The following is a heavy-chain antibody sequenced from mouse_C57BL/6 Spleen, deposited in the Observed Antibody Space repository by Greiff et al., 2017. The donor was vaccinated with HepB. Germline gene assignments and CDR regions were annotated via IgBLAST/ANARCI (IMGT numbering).Heavy chain of an antibody. V-gene: IGHV7-3*01. Sequence: DVMLVESGGGLVQPGGSLSLSCAASGFTFTDYYMSWVRQPPGKALEWLGFIRNKANGYTTEYSASVKGRFTISRDNSQSILYLQMNALRAEDSATYYCGRFSLYDYAMDYWGQGTSVPVSP. CDR1: GFTFTDYY. D-gene: IGHD2-12*01. J-gene: IGHJ4*01. CDR2: IRNKANGYTT. CDR3: GRFSLYDYAMDY.